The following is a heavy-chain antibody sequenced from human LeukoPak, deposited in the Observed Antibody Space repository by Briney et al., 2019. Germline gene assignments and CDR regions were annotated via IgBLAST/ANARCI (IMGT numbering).Heavy chain of an antibody. CDR2: ISWNSGSI. V-gene: IGHV3-9*01. CDR3: AKAQHQLPPHYGMDV. D-gene: IGHD2-2*01. Sequence: GGSLRLSCAASGFTFDDYAMHWVRQAPGKGLEWVSGISWNSGSIGYADSVNGRFTISRDNAKNSLYLQMNSLRAEDTALYYCAKAQHQLPPHYGMDVWGQGTTVTVSS. CDR1: GFTFDDYA. J-gene: IGHJ6*02.